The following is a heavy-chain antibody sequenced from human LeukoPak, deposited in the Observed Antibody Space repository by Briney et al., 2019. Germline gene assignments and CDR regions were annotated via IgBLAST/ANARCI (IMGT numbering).Heavy chain of an antibody. J-gene: IGHJ4*02. V-gene: IGHV3-23*01. CDR3: VRESTSSGYYYAPDY. CDR2: ISGSGATT. D-gene: IGHD3-22*01. Sequence: AGGSLRLSCAASGFSFRTYAMTWVRQALGKGLEWVSSISGSGATTYNADPLKGRFTISRDNSKNTLYLQMNSLRAEDTAVYYCVRESTSSGYYYAPDYWGQGTLVTVS. CDR1: GFSFRTYA.